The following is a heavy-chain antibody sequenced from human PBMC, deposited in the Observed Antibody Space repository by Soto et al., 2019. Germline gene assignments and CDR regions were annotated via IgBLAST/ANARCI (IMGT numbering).Heavy chain of an antibody. D-gene: IGHD3-3*01. Sequence: TSETLSLTCAVYGGSFSGYYWTWIRQPPGKGLEWIGEINHSGGTNYNPSLKSRVTISVDTSKNQFSLKLSSVTAADTAVYYCARATFFGNPDYWGQGTLVTVSS. V-gene: IGHV4-34*01. CDR1: GGSFSGYY. CDR2: INHSGGT. CDR3: ARATFFGNPDY. J-gene: IGHJ4*02.